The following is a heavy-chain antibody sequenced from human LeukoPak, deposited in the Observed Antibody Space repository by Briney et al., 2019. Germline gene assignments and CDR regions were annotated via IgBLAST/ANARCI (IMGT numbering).Heavy chain of an antibody. Sequence: PSETLSLTCIVSGDSITRNTYHWGWVRQPPGKGLEWIGTIYYSGSIYYNQSLRGRVAPSVDTSKNQFSLKLTSVTAADTAVYYCGRLNTDWGFLFDSWGQGALVTVSS. D-gene: IGHD7-27*01. V-gene: IGHV4-39*01. CDR3: GRLNTDWGFLFDS. J-gene: IGHJ4*02. CDR1: GDSITRNTYH. CDR2: IYYSGSI.